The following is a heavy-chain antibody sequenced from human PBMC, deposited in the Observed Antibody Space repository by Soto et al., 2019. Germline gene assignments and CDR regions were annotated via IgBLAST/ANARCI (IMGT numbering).Heavy chain of an antibody. J-gene: IGHJ4*02. CDR1: GLTFSSYS. Sequence: GGSLRLSCAASGLTFSSYSMNWVRQAPGKGLEWVSSISSSSSYGYYADSVKGRFTISRDNAKKSLYLQMNSLRAEDTAVYYCARDRNYFDSSGYNGYWGQGT. CDR2: ISSSSSYG. V-gene: IGHV3-21*01. CDR3: ARDRNYFDSSGYNGY. D-gene: IGHD3-22*01.